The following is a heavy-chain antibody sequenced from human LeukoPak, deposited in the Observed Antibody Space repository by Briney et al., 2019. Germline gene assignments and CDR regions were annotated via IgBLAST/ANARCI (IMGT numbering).Heavy chain of an antibody. Sequence: SETLSLTCTVSGYSVSSGGYYWSWIRQHPGKGLEWIGYIYYSGSTYYNPSLKSRVTISVDTSKNQFSLKLSSVTAADTAVYYCARDQLERRSNWFDPWGQGTLVTVSS. CDR1: GYSVSSGGYY. D-gene: IGHD1-1*01. J-gene: IGHJ5*02. CDR3: ARDQLERRSNWFDP. CDR2: IYYSGST. V-gene: IGHV4-31*03.